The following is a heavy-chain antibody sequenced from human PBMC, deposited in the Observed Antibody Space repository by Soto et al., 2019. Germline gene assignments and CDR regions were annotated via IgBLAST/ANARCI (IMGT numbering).Heavy chain of an antibody. CDR2: IRSKANSYAT. D-gene: IGHD3-10*01. CDR1: GFTFSGSA. J-gene: IGHJ4*02. V-gene: IGHV3-73*01. CDR3: TSITMVRGVIHSTDY. Sequence: HPGGSLRLSCAASGFTFSGSAMHWVRQASGKGLEWVGRIRSKANSYATAYAASVKGRFTISRDDSKNTAYLQMNSLKTEDTAVYYCTSITMVRGVIHSTDYWGQGTLVTVSS.